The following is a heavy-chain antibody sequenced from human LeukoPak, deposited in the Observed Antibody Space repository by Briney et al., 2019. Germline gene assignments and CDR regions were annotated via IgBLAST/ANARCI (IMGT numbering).Heavy chain of an antibody. CDR1: GGSFSNYY. D-gene: IGHD2-2*01. CDR3: ARVRSTTPAYYYYGMDV. J-gene: IGHJ6*02. V-gene: IGHV4-59*01. Sequence: PSETLSLTCAVYGGSFSNYYWTWIRQSPGKGLEWTGYIYYSGSTNYNPSLKSRVTISVDTSKNQFSLKLSSVTAADTAVYYCARVRSTTPAYYYYGMDVWGQGTTVTVSS. CDR2: IYYSGST.